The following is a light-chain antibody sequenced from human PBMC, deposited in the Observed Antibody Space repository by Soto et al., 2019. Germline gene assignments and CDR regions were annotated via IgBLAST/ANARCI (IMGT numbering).Light chain of an antibody. CDR1: SSDVGDYNY. J-gene: IGLJ3*02. Sequence: QSALTQPASVSGSPGQSITISCTGTSSDVGDYNYVSWYQQHPGKAPKLMIYEVNNRPSGVSNRFSGSKSGNTASLTISGLQAEDEADYYCISSTSTGTRVFGGGTKLIVL. CDR3: ISSTSTGTRV. CDR2: EVN. V-gene: IGLV2-14*01.